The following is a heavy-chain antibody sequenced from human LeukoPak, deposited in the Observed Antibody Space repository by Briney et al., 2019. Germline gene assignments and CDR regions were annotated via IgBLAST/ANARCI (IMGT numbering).Heavy chain of an antibody. J-gene: IGHJ5*02. V-gene: IGHV3-30-3*01. CDR1: GFIFSNYA. CDR3: ARDLDSSSWYILWFDP. CDR2: ISYDGSNK. D-gene: IGHD6-13*01. Sequence: GGSLRLSCAACGFIFSNYAMHGVRQAPGKGLEGVAVISYDGSNKYYADSVKGRFTISRYNSKNTLFLQMNSLRTEDTAVYYCARDLDSSSWYILWFDPWGQGTLVTVSS.